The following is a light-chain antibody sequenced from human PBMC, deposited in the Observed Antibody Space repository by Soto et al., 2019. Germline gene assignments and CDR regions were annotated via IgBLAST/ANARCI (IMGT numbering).Light chain of an antibody. CDR2: GAS. J-gene: IGKJ1*01. CDR1: QSVRGY. V-gene: IGKV3-15*01. Sequence: EVVMTQSAATLSVSPGDGATLSCRASQSVRGYLAWYQQKPGQAPRLLISGASTRATGVPARFSGSGSGTEFTLSISSLQPEDVAVYYCQQYIDWPWTFGRGTKVEVK. CDR3: QQYIDWPWT.